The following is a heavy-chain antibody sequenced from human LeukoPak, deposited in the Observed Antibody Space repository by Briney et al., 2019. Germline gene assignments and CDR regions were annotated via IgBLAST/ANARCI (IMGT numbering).Heavy chain of an antibody. CDR3: ARIQYSGYDSGY. J-gene: IGHJ4*02. CDR2: ISAYNGNT. V-gene: IGHV1-18*01. D-gene: IGHD5-12*01. CDR1: GCTFTSYG. Sequence: ASVKVSFKASGCTFTSYGISWVRQAPGQGLEWMGWISAYNGNTNYAQKLQGRVTMTTDTSTSTAYMELRSLRSDDTAVYYCARIQYSGYDSGYWGQGTLVTVSS.